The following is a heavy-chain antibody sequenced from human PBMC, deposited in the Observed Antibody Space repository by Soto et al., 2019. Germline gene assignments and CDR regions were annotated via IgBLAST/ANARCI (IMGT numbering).Heavy chain of an antibody. CDR3: TRDKRNGAYYDILTGYYYPYFDY. Sequence: GGSLRLSCTASGFTFGDYAMSWFRQAPGKGLEWVGFIRSKAYGGTTEYAASVKGRFTISRDDSKSIAYLQMNSLKTEDIAVYYCTRDKRNGAYYDILTGYYYPYFDYWGQGTLVTVSS. J-gene: IGHJ4*02. V-gene: IGHV3-49*03. D-gene: IGHD3-9*01. CDR2: IRSKAYGGTT. CDR1: GFTFGDYA.